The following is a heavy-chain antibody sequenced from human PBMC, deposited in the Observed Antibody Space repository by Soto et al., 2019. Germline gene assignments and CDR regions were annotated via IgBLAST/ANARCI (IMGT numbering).Heavy chain of an antibody. J-gene: IGHJ4*02. CDR1: GYTFSTYA. CDR2: INSNGGST. Sequence: EVQLVESGGGLVQPGGSLRLSCAASGYTFSTYAMHWVRQAPGKGLEYVSVINSNGGSTFYANSVKGRFTISRDNSKNTLYLQMGSLRVKDTGVYYCARAPGYSGYDALDYWGQGTLVTVSS. CDR3: ARAPGYSGYDALDY. D-gene: IGHD5-12*01. V-gene: IGHV3-64*01.